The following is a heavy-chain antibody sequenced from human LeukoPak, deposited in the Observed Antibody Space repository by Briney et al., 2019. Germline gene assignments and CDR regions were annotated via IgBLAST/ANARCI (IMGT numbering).Heavy chain of an antibody. CDR2: IYYSGST. Sequence: PSETLSLTCTVSGGSISSDYWSWIRQSPGKGLEWIGYIYYSGSTSYNPSLKSRVTISVDTSKNQFSLKLTSVTAADTAVYYCARLAPYPGVWASDYWGQGTLVTVSS. D-gene: IGHD1-26*01. J-gene: IGHJ4*02. CDR1: GGSISSDY. CDR3: ARLAPYPGVWASDY. V-gene: IGHV4-59*08.